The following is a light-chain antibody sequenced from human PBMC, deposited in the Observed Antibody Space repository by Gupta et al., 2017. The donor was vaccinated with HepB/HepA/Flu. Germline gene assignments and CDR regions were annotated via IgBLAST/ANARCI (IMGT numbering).Light chain of an antibody. J-gene: IGKJ3*01. Sequence: EIVLTQSPGTLSLSPGERATLSCRASQSVRSSYLAWYHQKPGQAPRLSIYGASSRATGIRARLRGIGSGTDFTLTINGLETEHCVVHDCQQYRTFGHGTNVDIK. CDR2: GAS. V-gene: IGKV3-20*01. CDR3: QQYRT. CDR1: QSVRSSY.